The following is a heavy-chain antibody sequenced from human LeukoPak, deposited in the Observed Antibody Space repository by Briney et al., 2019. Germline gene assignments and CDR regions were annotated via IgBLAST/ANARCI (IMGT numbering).Heavy chain of an antibody. J-gene: IGHJ5*02. Sequence: SETLSLTCTVSGGSFSIYYWSWLRQPAGKGLEWIGRIYSTGIITYNPSLKSRVTMSVDTSKNQLSLRLISVTAADTAVYYCTRDSGTSGEVKFDPWGQGSLVTVSS. CDR1: GGSFSIYY. V-gene: IGHV4-4*07. D-gene: IGHD3-10*01. CDR3: TRDSGTSGEVKFDP. CDR2: IYSTGII.